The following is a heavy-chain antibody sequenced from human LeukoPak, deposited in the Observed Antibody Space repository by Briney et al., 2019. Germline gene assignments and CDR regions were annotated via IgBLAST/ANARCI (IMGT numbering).Heavy chain of an antibody. CDR3: ARSLTDDSSGYYLAHYYYYMDV. CDR2: ISYDGSNK. Sequence: GSLRLSCAASGFTFSSYAMHWVRQAPGKGLEWVAVISYDGSNKYYADSVKGRFTISRDNSKNTLYLQMNSLRAEDTAVYYCARSLTDDSSGYYLAHYYYYMDVWGKGTTVTVSS. D-gene: IGHD3-22*01. V-gene: IGHV3-30-3*01. J-gene: IGHJ6*03. CDR1: GFTFSSYA.